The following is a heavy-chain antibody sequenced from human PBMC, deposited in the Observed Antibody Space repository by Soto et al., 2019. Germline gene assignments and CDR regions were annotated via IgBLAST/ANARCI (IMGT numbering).Heavy chain of an antibody. CDR2: IFPDDSDT. CDR1: GYIIKNYW. Sequence: PGESLKISCKASGYIIKNYWIGWVRQMPGQGLEWLGIIFPDDSDTRYSPSFQGHVTISVDKSISPAYVQWSSLEASDRAIYYCFRGGVTSRTFDYWGQGTLVTVSS. V-gene: IGHV5-51*01. J-gene: IGHJ4*02. D-gene: IGHD3-16*01. CDR3: FRGGVTSRTFDY.